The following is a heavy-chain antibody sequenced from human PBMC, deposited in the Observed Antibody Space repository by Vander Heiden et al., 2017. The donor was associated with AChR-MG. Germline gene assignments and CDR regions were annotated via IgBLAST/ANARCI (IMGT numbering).Heavy chain of an antibody. CDR3: ARDMLYYYESSGQGAFDY. CDR2: IIRIFGTA. V-gene: IGHV1-69*01. CDR1: GGAFGSYA. Sequence: QVQLVQSGAEVPQPGSTVTLSCESSGGAFGSYASSWVRQGPGQGLEWMVGIIRIFGTANYAQKFQGRVTITADESTSTAYMELSRLRSEDTAVYYWARDMLYYYESSGQGAFDYWGQGTLVTVSS. J-gene: IGHJ4*02. D-gene: IGHD3-22*01.